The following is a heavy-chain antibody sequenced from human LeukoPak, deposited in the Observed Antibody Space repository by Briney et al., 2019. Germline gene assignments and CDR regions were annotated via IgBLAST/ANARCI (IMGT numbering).Heavy chain of an antibody. J-gene: IGHJ5*02. V-gene: IGHV1-69*01. CDR1: GGTFSSYA. CDR2: IIPIFGTA. D-gene: IGHD3-3*01. CDR3: ARDIYDGRFLDSSSP. Sequence: SVKVSCKASGGTFSSYAISWVRQAPGQGLEWMGGIIPIFGTANYAQKFQGRVTITADESTSTAYMELSSLRSEDTAVYYCARDIYDGRFLDSSSPWGQGTLVTVSS.